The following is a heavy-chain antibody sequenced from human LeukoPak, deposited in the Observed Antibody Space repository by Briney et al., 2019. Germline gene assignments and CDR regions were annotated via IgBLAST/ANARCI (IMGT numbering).Heavy chain of an antibody. D-gene: IGHD6-25*01. CDR2: IYYSGST. CDR3: ARGHPAAGFDP. V-gene: IGHV4-59*01. CDR1: GGSISSYY. Sequence: SETLSLTCTVSGGSISSYYWSWIRQPPGKGLEWIGYIYYSGSTNYNPSLKSRVTISVDTSKNQFSLKLSSVTAADTAVYYCARGHPAAGFDPWGQGTLVTVSS. J-gene: IGHJ5*02.